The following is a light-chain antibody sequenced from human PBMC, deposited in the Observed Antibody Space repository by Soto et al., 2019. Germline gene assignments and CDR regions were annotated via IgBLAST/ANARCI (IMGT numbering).Light chain of an antibody. J-gene: IGKJ4*01. CDR2: AAS. V-gene: IGKV1-9*01. CDR3: QQLNSYPLT. Sequence: IQLTQSPSSLSASVGDRVTITCRASQGISSYLAWYQQKPGKAPKLLIYAASTLQSGVPSRFSGSGSGTDFPLTISSLQPEVFATYYCQQLNSYPLTFGGGTKVEIK. CDR1: QGISSY.